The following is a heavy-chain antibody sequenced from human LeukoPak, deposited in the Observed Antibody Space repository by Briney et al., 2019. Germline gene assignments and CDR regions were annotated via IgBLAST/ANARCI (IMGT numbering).Heavy chain of an antibody. Sequence: GGSLRLSCAASGFNFNXXXMHWVRQAPGKGLEXXXXXXXXXRKXXYVXXXXXXXTXSXXXPKNTVYLQMDSLRAEDTAVYYCARXAEKILSFGEYPSDAFDIWGQGTMVSVTS. V-gene: IGHV3-30*03. CDR3: ARXAEKILSFGEYPSDAFDI. CDR2: XXXXXRKX. CDR1: GFNFNXXX. J-gene: IGHJ3*02. D-gene: IGHD3-10*01.